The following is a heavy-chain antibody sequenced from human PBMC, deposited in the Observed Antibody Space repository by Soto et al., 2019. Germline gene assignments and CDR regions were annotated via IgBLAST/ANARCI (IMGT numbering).Heavy chain of an antibody. J-gene: IGHJ6*02. CDR3: AREFDDVVAMDV. Sequence: VASVKVSCKASGYTFTGYYMHWVRQAPGQGLEWMGWINPNSGGTNYAQKFQGRVTMTRDTSISTAYMELSRLRSDDTAVYYCAREFDDVVAMDVWGQGTTVTVSS. D-gene: IGHD2-2*01. V-gene: IGHV1-2*02. CDR2: INPNSGGT. CDR1: GYTFTGYY.